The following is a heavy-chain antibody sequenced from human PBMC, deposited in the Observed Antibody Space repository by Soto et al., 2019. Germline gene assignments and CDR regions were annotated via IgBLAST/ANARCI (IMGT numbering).Heavy chain of an antibody. CDR1: GYTFTSYG. D-gene: IGHD3-3*01. J-gene: IGHJ5*02. CDR2: ISAYNGNT. CDR3: ARPGGVDFWSGSHWWFDP. V-gene: IGHV1-18*01. Sequence: GASVKVSCKASGYTFTSYGISWVRQAPGQGLEWMGWISAYNGNTNYAQKLQGRVTMTTDTSTSTAYMELRSLRSDDTAVYYCARPGGVDFWSGSHWWFDPWGQGTLVTVSS.